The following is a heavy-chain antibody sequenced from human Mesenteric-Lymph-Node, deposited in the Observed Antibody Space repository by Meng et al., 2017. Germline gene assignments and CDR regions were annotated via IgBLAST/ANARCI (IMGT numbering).Heavy chain of an antibody. CDR3: ARPGRWELLRGGLDV. CDR2: IDRDGSVT. V-gene: IGHV3-74*01. CDR1: GFTFGSHW. Sequence: GESLKISCVASGFTFGSHWMHWVRQAPGKGLEWVSRIDRDGSVTTYADSVNGRFTISRDNAKNTLYLQMNSLRVEDTAVYYCARPGRWELLRGGLDVWGQGTLVTVSS. J-gene: IGHJ4*02. D-gene: IGHD1-26*01.